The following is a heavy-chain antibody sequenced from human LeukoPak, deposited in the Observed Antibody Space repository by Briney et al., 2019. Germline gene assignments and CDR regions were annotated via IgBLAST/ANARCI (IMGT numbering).Heavy chain of an antibody. D-gene: IGHD6-13*01. CDR3: TRDFWSVAGAGPGFDP. Sequence: GASVKVSCKASGYSFTGYSAHWVRQAPGQGLEWMGWINPNTGDTNYAQKFPARVTMSRDTSISTVYMELSSLRSDDTAVYYCTRDFWSVAGAGPGFDPWGQGTLVIVSS. CDR1: GYSFTGYS. CDR2: INPNTGDT. J-gene: IGHJ5*02. V-gene: IGHV1-2*02.